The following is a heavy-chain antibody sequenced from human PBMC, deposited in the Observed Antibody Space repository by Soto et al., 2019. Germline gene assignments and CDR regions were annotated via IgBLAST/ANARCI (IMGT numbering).Heavy chain of an antibody. CDR3: ARDKDYYGSGSFYFDY. D-gene: IGHD3-10*01. V-gene: IGHV4-31*03. CDR2: IYYSGST. CDR1: VGSISSGGYY. Sequence: QVQLQESGPGLVKPSQTLSLTCTVSVGSISSGGYYWSWIRQHPGKGLEWIGYIYYSGSTYYNPSLKSRVTISVDTSKNQFSLKLSSVTAADTAVYYCARDKDYYGSGSFYFDYWGQGTLVTVSS. J-gene: IGHJ4*02.